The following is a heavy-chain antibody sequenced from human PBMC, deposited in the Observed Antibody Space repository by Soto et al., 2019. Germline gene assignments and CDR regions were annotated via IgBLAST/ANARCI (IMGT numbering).Heavy chain of an antibody. CDR3: ARDRGATVTTDKGYWFDP. CDR1: GGSISSYY. J-gene: IGHJ5*02. D-gene: IGHD4-17*01. V-gene: IGHV4-4*07. CDR2: IYTSGST. Sequence: SETLSLTCTVSGGSISSYYWSWIRQPAGKGLEWIGRIYTSGSTNYNPSLKSRVTMSVDTSKNQFSLKLSSVTAADTAVYYCARDRGATVTTDKGYWFDPWGQGTLVTVSS.